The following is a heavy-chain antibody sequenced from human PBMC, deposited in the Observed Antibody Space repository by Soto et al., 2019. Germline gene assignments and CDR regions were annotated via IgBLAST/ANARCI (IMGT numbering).Heavy chain of an antibody. CDR3: ARDPLRLGELSEGGDGFDI. V-gene: IGHV1-18*01. CDR2: ISAYNGNT. CDR1: GYTFTSYG. J-gene: IGHJ3*02. Sequence: GASVKVSCKASGYTFTSYGISWVRQAPGQGLEWMGWISAYNGNTNYAQKLQGRVTMTTDTSTSTAYMELRSLRSDDTAVYYCARDPLRLGELSEGGDGFDIWGQGTMVTVSS. D-gene: IGHD3-16*02.